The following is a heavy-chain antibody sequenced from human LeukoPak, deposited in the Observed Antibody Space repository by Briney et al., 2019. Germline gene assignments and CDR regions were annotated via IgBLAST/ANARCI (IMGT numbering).Heavy chain of an antibody. Sequence: SQTLSLTCTVSGGSISSGSYYWSWIRQPAGKGLEWIGSIYYSGSTYYNPSLKSRVTISVDTSKNQFSLKLSSVTAADTAVYYCAGNPIGLSDTAMAHFDYWGQGTLVTVSS. J-gene: IGHJ4*02. V-gene: IGHV4-61*02. D-gene: IGHD5-18*01. CDR2: IYYSGST. CDR3: AGNPIGLSDTAMAHFDY. CDR1: GGSISSGSYY.